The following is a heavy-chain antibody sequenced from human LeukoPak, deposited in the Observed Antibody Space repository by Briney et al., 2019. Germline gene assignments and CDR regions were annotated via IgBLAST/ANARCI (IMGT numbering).Heavy chain of an antibody. CDR2: ISSSSSYI. CDR3: ARKYSGREGAFDI. V-gene: IGHV3-21*01. D-gene: IGHD1-26*01. Sequence: GGSLRLSCAASGFTFSSYEMNWVRQAPGKGLEWVSSISSSSSYIYYADSVKGRFTISRDNAKNSLYLQMNSLRAEDTAVYYCARKYSGREGAFDIWGQGTMVTVSS. J-gene: IGHJ3*02. CDR1: GFTFSSYE.